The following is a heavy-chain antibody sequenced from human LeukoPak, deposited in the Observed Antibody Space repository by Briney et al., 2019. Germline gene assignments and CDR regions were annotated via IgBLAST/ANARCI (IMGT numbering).Heavy chain of an antibody. CDR3: AREDFGGYSYGREYDY. D-gene: IGHD5-18*01. CDR1: GYTFTANY. V-gene: IGHV1-2*06. CDR2: TNPHSGGT. J-gene: IGHJ4*02. Sequence: ASVKVSCKASGYTFTANYMHWVRHPPAQGLEWMIRTNPHSGGTTYAHQFHDSVTMIRDTSISTAYMELSRLRCDDTAVYYCAREDFGGYSYGREYDYWGQGTLVTVSS.